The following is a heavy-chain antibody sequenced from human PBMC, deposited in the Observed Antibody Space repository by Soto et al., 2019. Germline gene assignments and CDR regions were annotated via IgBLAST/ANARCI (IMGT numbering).Heavy chain of an antibody. CDR3: ARMRSDYVSSGLDY. Sequence: SGPTLVNPTETLTLTCTFSGFSLSTSGMRVSWIRQAPGKALEWLARIDWDEDRFYSTSLKTRLTISKDTSKNQEVLTMTKMDPVDTATYYCARMRSDYVSSGLDYWGQGILVTVSS. D-gene: IGHD3-22*01. J-gene: IGHJ4*02. CDR2: IDWDEDR. V-gene: IGHV2-70*04. CDR1: GFSLSTSGMR.